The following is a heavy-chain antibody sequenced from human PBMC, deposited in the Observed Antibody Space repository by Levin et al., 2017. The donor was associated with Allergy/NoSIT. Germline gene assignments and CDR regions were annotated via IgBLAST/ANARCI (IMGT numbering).Heavy chain of an antibody. D-gene: IGHD6-19*01. Sequence: GGSLRLSCAASGFTFDDYAMHWVRQAPGKGLEWVSGISWNSGSIGYADSVKGRFTISRDNAKNSLYLQMNSLRAEDTALYYCAKTGGGWYNWFDPWGQGTLVTVSS. V-gene: IGHV3-9*01. J-gene: IGHJ5*02. CDR3: AKTGGGWYNWFDP. CDR1: GFTFDDYA. CDR2: ISWNSGSI.